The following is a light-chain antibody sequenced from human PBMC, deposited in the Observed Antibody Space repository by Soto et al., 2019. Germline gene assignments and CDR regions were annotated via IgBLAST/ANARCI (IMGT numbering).Light chain of an antibody. V-gene: IGKV1-5*01. CDR1: QSISSW. CDR2: DAS. CDR3: QHYGGMWT. Sequence: DIQMTQSPATLSASFGDRLTITCRASQSISSWLAWYQQKPGKAPKVLIYDASSLESGVPSRLSGSGSGTEFILTITSLQPDDFATYCCQHYGGMWTFGQGTKVDIK. J-gene: IGKJ1*01.